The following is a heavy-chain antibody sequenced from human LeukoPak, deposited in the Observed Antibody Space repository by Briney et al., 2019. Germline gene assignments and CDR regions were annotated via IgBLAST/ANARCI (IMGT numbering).Heavy chain of an antibody. Sequence: GGSLRLSCAASGFTFSSYDMHWVRQATGKGLEWVSAIGTAGDTYYPGSVKGRFTISRENAKNSLYLQMNSLRAGDTAVYYCARASPGSYYDTTDYYYGMDVWGQGTTVTVSS. CDR3: ARASPGSYYDTTDYYYGMDV. CDR2: IGTAGDT. CDR1: GFTFSSYD. D-gene: IGHD3-10*01. V-gene: IGHV3-13*01. J-gene: IGHJ6*02.